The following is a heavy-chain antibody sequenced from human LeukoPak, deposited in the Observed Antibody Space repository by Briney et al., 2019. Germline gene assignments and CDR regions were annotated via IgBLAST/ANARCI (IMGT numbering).Heavy chain of an antibody. V-gene: IGHV3-30*02. CDR1: GFTFSSYG. D-gene: IGHD3-3*01. Sequence: QSGGSLRLSCAASGFTFSSYGMHWVRQAPGKGLEWVAFIRYDGSNKYYADSVKGRFTISRDNSKNTLYLQMNSLRAEDTAVYYCAKDEGFRFLEWLLDYWGQGTLVTVSS. CDR3: AKDEGFRFLEWLLDY. CDR2: IRYDGSNK. J-gene: IGHJ4*02.